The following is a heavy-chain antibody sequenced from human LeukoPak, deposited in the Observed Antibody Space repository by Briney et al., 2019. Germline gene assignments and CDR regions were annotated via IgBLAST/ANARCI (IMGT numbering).Heavy chain of an antibody. CDR2: ISTYNGNT. CDR1: GYTFLTYG. Sequence: ASVTVSFTSSGYTFLTYGINGVRQAPGQGSEWIGWISTYNGNTKYALKFQDRVTLTRDTSTTTAYMELKSLTSDDRAVYYCARASFDHWGQGTLVIVSS. CDR3: ARASFDH. V-gene: IGHV1-18*01. J-gene: IGHJ4*02.